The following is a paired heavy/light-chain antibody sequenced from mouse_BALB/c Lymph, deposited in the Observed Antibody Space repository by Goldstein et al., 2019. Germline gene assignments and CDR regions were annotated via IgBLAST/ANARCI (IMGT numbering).Light chain of an antibody. Sequence: DIVMTQSPSSLAMSVGQKVTMSCKSSQSLLNSSNQKNYLAWYQQKPGQSPKLLVYFASTRESGVPDRFIGSGSGTDFTLTISSVQAEDLADYFCQQHYSTPLTFGAGTKLELK. CDR2: FAS. CDR3: QQHYSTPLT. J-gene: IGKJ5*01. CDR1: QSLLNSSNQKNY. V-gene: IGKV8-24*01.
Heavy chain of an antibody. D-gene: IGHD2-10*01. CDR2: ISGRGSYT. Sequence: EVQLVESGGDLVKPGGSLNLSCAASGFTFSTYGMSWVRQTADKRLEWVATISGRGSYTYYPDSVKGRFTISRDNAKNTLYLQMSSLKSEDTAMYYCARHPTFPYYAMDYWGQGTSVTVSS. V-gene: IGHV5-6*01. J-gene: IGHJ4*01. CDR3: ARHPTFPYYAMDY. CDR1: GFTFSTYG.